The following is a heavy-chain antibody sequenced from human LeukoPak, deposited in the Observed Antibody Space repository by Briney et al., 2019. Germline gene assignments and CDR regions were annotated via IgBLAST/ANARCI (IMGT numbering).Heavy chain of an antibody. D-gene: IGHD5-18*01. CDR3: ASVDTAMGRVPPVDP. CDR2: INHSGST. V-gene: IGHV4-34*01. CDR1: GGSFSGYY. J-gene: IGHJ5*02. Sequence: SETLSLTCAVYGGSFSGYYWSWIRQPPGKGLEWIGEINHSGSTNYNPSLKSRVTISVDTSKNQFSLKLSSVTAADTAVYYCASVDTAMGRVPPVDPWAREPWSPSPQ.